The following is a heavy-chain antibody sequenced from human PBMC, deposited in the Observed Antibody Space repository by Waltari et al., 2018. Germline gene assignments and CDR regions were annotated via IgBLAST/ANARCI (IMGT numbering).Heavy chain of an antibody. CDR2: INSDGSST. V-gene: IGHV3-74*01. D-gene: IGHD3-16*01. Sequence: EVQLVESGGCLVQPGGSLRLSCAASGFTFSSYWMHWVRQAPGKGLVWVSRINSDGSSTSYADSVKGRFTISRDNAKNTLYLQMNSLRAEDMAVYYCASNESDPWGAFDIWGQGTMVTVSS. CDR1: GFTFSSYW. CDR3: ASNESDPWGAFDI. J-gene: IGHJ3*02.